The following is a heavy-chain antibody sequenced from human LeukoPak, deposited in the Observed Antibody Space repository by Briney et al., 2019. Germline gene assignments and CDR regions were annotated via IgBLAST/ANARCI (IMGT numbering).Heavy chain of an antibody. CDR3: ARARWVTMVRGVPLYYYYYGMDV. CDR2: IYYSGST. Sequence: NTSETLSLTCTVSGASISSYYWSWIRQPPGKGLEWIGYIYYSGSTYYNPSLKSRVTISVDTSKNQFSLKLSSVTAADTAVYYCARARWVTMVRGVPLYYYYYGMDVWGQGTTVTVSS. J-gene: IGHJ6*02. CDR1: GASISSYY. D-gene: IGHD3-10*01. V-gene: IGHV4-59*12.